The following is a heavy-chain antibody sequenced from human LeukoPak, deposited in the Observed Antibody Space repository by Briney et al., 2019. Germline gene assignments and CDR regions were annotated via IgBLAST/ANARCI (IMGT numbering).Heavy chain of an antibody. CDR3: ARDHDFWSGSTYFMDV. Sequence: GESLKISCKGSGYSFTSYWIGWVRQMPGKGLEWMGWINPNTGGTNYAQNFQGRVTMTRDTSINTAYMELSSLRSDDTAVYYCARDHDFWSGSTYFMDVWGKGTTVIVSS. J-gene: IGHJ6*03. CDR2: INPNTGGT. V-gene: IGHV1-2*02. D-gene: IGHD3-3*01. CDR1: GYSFTSYW.